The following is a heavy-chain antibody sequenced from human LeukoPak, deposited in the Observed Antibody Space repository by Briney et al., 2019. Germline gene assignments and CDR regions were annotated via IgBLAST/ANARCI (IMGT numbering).Heavy chain of an antibody. CDR3: ARAFFTILPDY. Sequence: PSETLSLTCTVSGGSISSYYWSWIRQPPGKGLEWIGYIYTSGSTNYNPSLKSRVTISVDTSKNQFSLRLSSVAAADTAVYYCARAFFTILPDYWGQGTLVTVSS. J-gene: IGHJ4*02. D-gene: IGHD3-3*01. CDR1: GGSISSYY. V-gene: IGHV4-4*08. CDR2: IYTSGST.